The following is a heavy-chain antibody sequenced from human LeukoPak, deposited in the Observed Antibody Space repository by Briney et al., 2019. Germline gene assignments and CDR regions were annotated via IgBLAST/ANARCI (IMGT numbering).Heavy chain of an antibody. D-gene: IGHD5-24*01. CDR2: IIPIFGTA. J-gene: IGHJ4*02. CDR3: ASFERDGYKSVDY. CDR1: GYTFTSYG. V-gene: IGHV1-69*13. Sequence: ASVKVSCKASGYTFTSYGISWVRQAPGQGLEWMGGIIPIFGTANYAQKFQGRVTITADESTSTAYMELSSLRSEDTAVYYCASFERDGYKSVDYWGQGTLVTVSS.